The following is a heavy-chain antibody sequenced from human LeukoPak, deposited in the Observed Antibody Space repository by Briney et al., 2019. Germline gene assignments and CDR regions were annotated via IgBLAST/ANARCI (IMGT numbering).Heavy chain of an antibody. CDR3: ARGVVRGGWYHLFDY. CDR2: MNPNSGNT. Sequence: EASVKVSCKASGYTFTSYDINWVRQATGQGLEWMAWMNPNSGNTGYAQKLQGRVTITRNTSISTAYMELSSLRSEDTAVYYCARGVVRGGWYHLFDYWGQGTLVTVSS. V-gene: IGHV1-8*03. D-gene: IGHD6-19*01. CDR1: GYTFTSYD. J-gene: IGHJ4*02.